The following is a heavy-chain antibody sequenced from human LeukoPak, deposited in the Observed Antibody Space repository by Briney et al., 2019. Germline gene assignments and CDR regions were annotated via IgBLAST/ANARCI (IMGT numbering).Heavy chain of an antibody. D-gene: IGHD5-24*01. CDR1: GFTFSSYG. Sequence: PGGSLRLSCTAPGFTFSSYGMNWIRQAPGKGLEWVSGISEGGNYINYAASVKGRFTISRDNAKNSLYLQMNSLRTEDTAVYYCARGEEATISEVLGDWGQGTLVTVSS. CDR2: ISEGGNYI. CDR3: ARGEEATISEVLGD. V-gene: IGHV3-21*01. J-gene: IGHJ4*02.